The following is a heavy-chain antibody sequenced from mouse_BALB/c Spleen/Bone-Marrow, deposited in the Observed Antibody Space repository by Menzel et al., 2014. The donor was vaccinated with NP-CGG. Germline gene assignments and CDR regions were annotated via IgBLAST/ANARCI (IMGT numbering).Heavy chain of an antibody. V-gene: IGHV4-1*02. J-gene: IGHJ1*01. CDR3: ARLNHYGNLFV. Sequence: EVKVVESGGGLVHPGGSLKLSCAASGFDFGSYWMSWVRQAPGKGLEWIGEINPDSSTINYTPSLKDKFIISRDNAKNTLYLQMSKVRSEDTALYYCARLNHYGNLFVWGAGTTVTVSS. D-gene: IGHD1-1*01. CDR1: GFDFGSYW. CDR2: INPDSSTI.